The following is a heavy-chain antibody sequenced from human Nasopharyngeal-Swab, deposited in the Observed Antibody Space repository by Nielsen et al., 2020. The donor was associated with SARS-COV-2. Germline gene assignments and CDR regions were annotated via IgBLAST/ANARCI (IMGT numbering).Heavy chain of an antibody. J-gene: IGHJ4*02. Sequence: GSLRLSCTVSGGSISSSSYYWGWIRQPPGKGLEWTGRIYYSGSTYYNPSLKSRVTISVDTSKNQFPLKLSSVTAADTAVYYCARRWYSSGWLGFDYWGQGTLVTVSS. CDR3: ARRWYSSGWLGFDY. D-gene: IGHD6-19*01. CDR2: IYYSGST. V-gene: IGHV4-39*01. CDR1: GGSISSSSYY.